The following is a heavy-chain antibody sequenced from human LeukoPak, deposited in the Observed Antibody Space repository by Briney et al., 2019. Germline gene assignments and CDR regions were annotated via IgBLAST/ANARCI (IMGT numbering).Heavy chain of an antibody. CDR3: ARTIDDFRSAYYLDLGY. CDR2: IFHDGTT. D-gene: IGHD3-3*01. J-gene: IGHJ4*02. Sequence: SETLSLTCSVSGYSISSGYYWGWIRQPPGKGLEWIGTIFHDGTTYYNPSLKSRVTISVEKSKNQFSLRLNFVTAADTAVYYCARTIDDFRSAYYLDLGYWGQGTLVTVSS. V-gene: IGHV4-38-2*01. CDR1: GYSISSGYY.